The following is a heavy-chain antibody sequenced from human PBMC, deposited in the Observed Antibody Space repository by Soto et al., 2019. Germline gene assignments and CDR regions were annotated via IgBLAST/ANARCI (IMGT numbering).Heavy chain of an antibody. D-gene: IGHD6-13*01. Sequence: EVQLVESGGGLVQPGGSLRLSCAASGFTFSSYWMTWVRQAPGKGLEWVANIKQDGSEKYYVDSVKGRFTISRDNAKNSLYLQMKSRGDEDTAVYYWTTVPYSSAWYCWGQGTLVTVSS. CDR2: IKQDGSEK. V-gene: IGHV3-7*02. CDR3: TTVPYSSAWYC. J-gene: IGHJ4*02. CDR1: GFTFSSYW.